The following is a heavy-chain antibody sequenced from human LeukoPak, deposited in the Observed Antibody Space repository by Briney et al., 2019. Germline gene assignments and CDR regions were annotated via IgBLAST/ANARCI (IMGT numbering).Heavy chain of an antibody. J-gene: IGHJ3*02. CDR3: ARDLVRGERGSWFEAFDI. CDR2: IYISGST. D-gene: IGHD6-13*01. V-gene: IGHV4-4*07. Sequence: PSETLSLSCTVSGGSISSYYWSWIRQPPGKGLERIGRIYISGSTNYNPSLKSRVTMSVDTSKNQFSLKLSSVTAADTATYYCARDLVRGERGSWFEAFDIWGQGTMVTVSS. CDR1: GGSISSYY.